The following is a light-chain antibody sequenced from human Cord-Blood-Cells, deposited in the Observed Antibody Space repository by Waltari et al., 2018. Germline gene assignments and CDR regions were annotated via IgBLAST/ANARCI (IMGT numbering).Light chain of an antibody. V-gene: IGKV1-39*01. Sequence: DIQMTQSPSSLSASVGARVTITCRASQSISSYLNWYQQKPGKAPKLLIYAASSLQSGVPSRFSGSGSGTDFTLNISSLEPEDFATYYCQQSYSTPFTFGPGTKVDIK. CDR3: QQSYSTPFT. CDR2: AAS. J-gene: IGKJ3*01. CDR1: QSISSY.